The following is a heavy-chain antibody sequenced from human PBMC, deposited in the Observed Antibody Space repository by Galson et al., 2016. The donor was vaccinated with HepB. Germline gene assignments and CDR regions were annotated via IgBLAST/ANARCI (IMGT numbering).Heavy chain of an antibody. CDR3: ARDRGIVGAGTAGWFDP. J-gene: IGHJ5*02. CDR1: GVSIRSYS. V-gene: IGHV4-59*01. D-gene: IGHD6-13*01. Sequence: SETLSLTCTVSGVSIRSYSWTWIRQPPGKGLEWIGYIYHSGSTKYNPPLKSRVTISVDTSKNQFSLKLTSVIAADTAFYYCARDRGIVGAGTAGWFDPWGQGTLVTVSS. CDR2: IYHSGST.